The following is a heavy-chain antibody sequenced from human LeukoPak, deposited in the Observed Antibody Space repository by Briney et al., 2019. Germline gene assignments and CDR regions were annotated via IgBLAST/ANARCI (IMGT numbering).Heavy chain of an antibody. CDR3: ARPSRLSIVGAPRAFDI. D-gene: IGHD1-26*01. Sequence: PSETPSLTCTVSGGSISSYYWSWIRQPPGKGLEWIGYIYYSGSTNYNPSLKSRVTISVDTSKNQFSLKLSSVTAADTAVYYCARPSRLSIVGAPRAFDIWGQGTMVTVSS. V-gene: IGHV4-59*01. J-gene: IGHJ3*02. CDR1: GGSISSYY. CDR2: IYYSGST.